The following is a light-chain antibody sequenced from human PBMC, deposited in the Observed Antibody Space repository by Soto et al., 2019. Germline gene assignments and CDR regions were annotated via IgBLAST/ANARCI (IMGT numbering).Light chain of an antibody. CDR2: GAS. Sequence: EVVLTQSPGTLSLSPGERATLSCRASQSFGSSYLAWYQQKPGQAPRLLIYGASNRATGIPDRFSGDGSGTDFTLTISRLEPEDFAVYYCQQYGSSSWTFGQGTKVEIK. J-gene: IGKJ1*01. CDR1: QSFGSSY. V-gene: IGKV3-20*01. CDR3: QQYGSSSWT.